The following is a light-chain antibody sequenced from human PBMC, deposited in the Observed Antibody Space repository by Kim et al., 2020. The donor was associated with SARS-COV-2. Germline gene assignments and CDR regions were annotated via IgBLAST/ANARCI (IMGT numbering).Light chain of an antibody. J-gene: IGLJ1*01. V-gene: IGLV2-14*03. CDR3: SSYTSSSTPYV. Sequence: QSALTQPASVSGSPGQSITISCPGTSSDIGSYNSVSWYQQHPGKAPKLMIYDVSNRPSGVSNRFSGSKSGNTASLTISGLQAEDEADYYCSSYTSSSTPYVFGTGTKVTVL. CDR2: DVS. CDR1: SSDIGSYNS.